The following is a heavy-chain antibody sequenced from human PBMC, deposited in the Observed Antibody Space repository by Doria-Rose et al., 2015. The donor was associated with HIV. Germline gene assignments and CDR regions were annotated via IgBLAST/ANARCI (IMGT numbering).Heavy chain of an antibody. CDR2: ISSGGGNT. Sequence: YAMNWVRQAPGKGLEWVSAISSGGGNTYYADSVQGRFTISRDNSKNTLYLQMNSLRAEDTAVYYCAKEVQQWLVQKNWLDPWGRGTLVTVSS. CDR1: YA. D-gene: IGHD6-19*01. CDR3: AKEVQQWLVQKNWLDP. J-gene: IGHJ5*02. V-gene: IGHV3-23*01.